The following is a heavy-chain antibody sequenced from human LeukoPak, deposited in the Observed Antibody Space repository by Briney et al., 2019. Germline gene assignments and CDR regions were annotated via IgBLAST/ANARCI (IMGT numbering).Heavy chain of an antibody. CDR3: ARDHWYSSGWYSYYYMDV. CDR1: GYTFTGYY. CDR2: INPNSGGT. Sequence: GASVKVSCKASGYTFTGYYMHWVRQAPGQGLEWMGWINPNSGGTNYAQKFQGRVTMTRDTSISTAYMELNGLRSDDTAVYYCARDHWYSSGWYSYYYMDVWGKGTTVTVSS. J-gene: IGHJ6*03. V-gene: IGHV1-2*02. D-gene: IGHD6-19*01.